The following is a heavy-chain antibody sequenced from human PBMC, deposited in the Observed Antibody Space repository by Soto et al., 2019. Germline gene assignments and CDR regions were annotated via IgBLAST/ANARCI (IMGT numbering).Heavy chain of an antibody. D-gene: IGHD3-22*01. CDR3: ARLGGYYHSLDT. J-gene: IGHJ5*02. CDR1: GGSINNYY. Sequence: SETLSLTCTVSGGSINNYYWTWIRQPPGMGLEWIGYVYYTGTTSYNPSLKSRVTISIDGSKNQISLKLSSATAGDTAFYYCARLGGYYHSLDTWGQGTLVTVSS. CDR2: VYYTGTT. V-gene: IGHV4-59*08.